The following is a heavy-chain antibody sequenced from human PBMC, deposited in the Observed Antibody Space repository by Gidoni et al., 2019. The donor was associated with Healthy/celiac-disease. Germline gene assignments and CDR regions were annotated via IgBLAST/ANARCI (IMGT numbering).Heavy chain of an antibody. CDR1: GFTVSSNY. V-gene: IGHV3-66*01. D-gene: IGHD1-26*01. Sequence: EVQLVESGGGLVQPGGSLRLSCAASGFTVSSNYMSWVRQAPGKGLEWVSVIYSGGSTYYADSVKGRFTISRDNSKNTLYLQMNSLRAEDTAVYYCAREEWELRYFDYWGQGTLVTVSS. J-gene: IGHJ4*02. CDR2: IYSGGST. CDR3: AREEWELRYFDY.